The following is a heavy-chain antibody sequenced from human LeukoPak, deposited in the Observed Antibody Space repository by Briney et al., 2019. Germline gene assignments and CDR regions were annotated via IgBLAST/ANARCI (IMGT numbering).Heavy chain of an antibody. CDR2: ISGSGGST. V-gene: IGHV3-23*01. D-gene: IGHD3-3*01. CDR3: AKDHTIFGVVTHDY. CDR1: GFTFSSYA. Sequence: TGGSLRLSCAASGFTFSSYAMSWVRQAPGKGPEWVSAISGSGGSTYYADSVKGRFTISRDNSKNTLYLQMNSLRAEDTAVYYCAKDHTIFGVVTHDYWGQGTLVTVSS. J-gene: IGHJ4*02.